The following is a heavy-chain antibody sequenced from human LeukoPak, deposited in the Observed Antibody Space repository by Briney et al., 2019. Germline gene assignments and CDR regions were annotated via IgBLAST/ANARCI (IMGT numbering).Heavy chain of an antibody. CDR3: VKERQTEVWQYYFDY. J-gene: IGHJ4*02. D-gene: IGHD3-16*01. CDR2: ISNNGGST. CDR1: GFTFSSYS. V-gene: IGHV3-64D*06. Sequence: PGGSLRLSCSASGFTFSSYSMHWVRQAPGKGLEYVSAISNNGGSTYYADSVKGRFTISRDNSKNTLFLHMSSLRTEDSAVYYCVKERQTEVWQYYFDYWGQGTLVTVSS.